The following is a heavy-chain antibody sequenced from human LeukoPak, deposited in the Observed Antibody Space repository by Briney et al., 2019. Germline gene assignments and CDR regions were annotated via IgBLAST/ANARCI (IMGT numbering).Heavy chain of an antibody. CDR2: INHSGST. CDR3: ARVWRGSWADY. CDR1: GGSFSGYY. V-gene: IGHV4-34*01. D-gene: IGHD6-13*01. J-gene: IGHJ4*02. Sequence: SETLSLTCAVYGGSFSGYYWSWIRQPPGKGLEWIGEINHSGSTNYNPSLKSRVTISVDTSKNQFSLRLSSVTAADTAVYYCARVWRGSWADYWGQGTLVTVSS.